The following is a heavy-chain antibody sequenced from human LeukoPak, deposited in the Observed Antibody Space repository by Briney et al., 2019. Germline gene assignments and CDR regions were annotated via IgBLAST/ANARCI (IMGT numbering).Heavy chain of an antibody. D-gene: IGHD1-1*01. J-gene: IGHJ4*02. Sequence: GGSLRLSCAASGFTFSDYEMNWVRQAPGKGLDWVSYTGTSGSTTYYADSVKGRFTISRDNAKNSLSLHMSGLRAEDTAVYYCARRGRLSYYIDYWGQGTLVTVSS. CDR2: TGTSGSTT. CDR1: GFTFSDYE. V-gene: IGHV3-48*03. CDR3: ARRGRLSYYIDY.